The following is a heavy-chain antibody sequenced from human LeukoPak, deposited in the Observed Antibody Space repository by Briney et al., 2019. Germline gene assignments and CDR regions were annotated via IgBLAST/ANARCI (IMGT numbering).Heavy chain of an antibody. J-gene: IGHJ3*02. Sequence: GGSLRLSCAASGFTVSCNYMSWVRQAPGKGLEWVSVIYSGGSTYYAESVKGRFTISRDNAKNSLYLQMNSLRAEDTAVYYCARDGDYYGSGSYRDGFDIWGQGTMVTVSS. V-gene: IGHV3-53*01. CDR1: GFTVSCNY. CDR2: IYSGGST. D-gene: IGHD3-10*01. CDR3: ARDGDYYGSGSYRDGFDI.